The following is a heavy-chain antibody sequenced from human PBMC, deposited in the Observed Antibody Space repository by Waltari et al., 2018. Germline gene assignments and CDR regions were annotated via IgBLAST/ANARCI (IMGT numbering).Heavy chain of an antibody. CDR3: ARDLSLFYGDYEGTDAFDI. J-gene: IGHJ3*02. V-gene: IGHV4-39*07. D-gene: IGHD4-17*01. CDR1: GGSISSSSYY. CDR2: IYYSGST. Sequence: QLQLQESGPGLVKPSETLSLTCTVSGGSISSSSYYWGWIRKPPGKGLEWIGSIYYSGSTYYNPSLKSRVTISVDTSKNQFSLKLSSVTAADTAVYYCARDLSLFYGDYEGTDAFDIWGQGTMVTVSS.